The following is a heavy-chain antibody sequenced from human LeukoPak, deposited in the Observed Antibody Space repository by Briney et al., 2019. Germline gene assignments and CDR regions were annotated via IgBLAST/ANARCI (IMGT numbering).Heavy chain of an antibody. Sequence: ASVKVSCKASGYTFTDYYMHWVPQAPGQGPEWMGWINPNSGGTNYAQKFQGRVTMTRDTSITTAYMELSSLKSDDTAVYYCAVGATIHQCFDYWGQGTLVTVSS. CDR3: AVGATIHQCFDY. J-gene: IGHJ4*02. CDR1: GYTFTDYY. V-gene: IGHV1-2*02. CDR2: INPNSGGT. D-gene: IGHD1-26*01.